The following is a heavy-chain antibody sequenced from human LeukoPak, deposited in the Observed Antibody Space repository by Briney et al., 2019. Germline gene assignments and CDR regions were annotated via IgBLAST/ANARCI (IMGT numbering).Heavy chain of an antibody. Sequence: SETLSLTCAVYGGSFSGYYWSWIRQPPGKGLEWIGEINHSGSTNYNPSLKGRVTISVDTSKNQFSLKLSSVTAADTAVYYCARGFYCSSTSCSRSDPWGQGTLVTVSS. J-gene: IGHJ5*02. CDR1: GGSFSGYY. D-gene: IGHD2-2*01. CDR2: INHSGST. V-gene: IGHV4-34*01. CDR3: ARGFYCSSTSCSRSDP.